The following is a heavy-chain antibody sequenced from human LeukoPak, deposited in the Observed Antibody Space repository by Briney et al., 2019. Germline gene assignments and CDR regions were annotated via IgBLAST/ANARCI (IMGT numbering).Heavy chain of an antibody. Sequence: SETLSLTCTVSGGSISSYYWSWIRQPPGKGLEWIGYIYYSGSTNYNPSLKSRVTISVDTSKNQLSLKLSSVTAADTAVYYCARTGAVAGIGWFDPWGQGTLVTVSS. D-gene: IGHD6-19*01. CDR1: GGSISSYY. CDR2: IYYSGST. V-gene: IGHV4-59*08. CDR3: ARTGAVAGIGWFDP. J-gene: IGHJ5*02.